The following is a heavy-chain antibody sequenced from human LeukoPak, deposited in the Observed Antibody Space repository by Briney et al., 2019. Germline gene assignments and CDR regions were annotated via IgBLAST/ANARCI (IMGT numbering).Heavy chain of an antibody. CDR2: ISYDGSNK. D-gene: IGHD3-10*01. J-gene: IGHJ1*01. V-gene: IGHV3-30-3*01. CDR3: ASLLFGSFQH. Sequence: GGSLRLSCAASGFAFSSYAMHWVRQAPGKGLEWVAVISYDGSNKYYADSVKGRFTISRDNSKNTLYLQMNSLRAEDTAVYYCASLLFGSFQHWGQGTLVTVSS. CDR1: GFAFSSYA.